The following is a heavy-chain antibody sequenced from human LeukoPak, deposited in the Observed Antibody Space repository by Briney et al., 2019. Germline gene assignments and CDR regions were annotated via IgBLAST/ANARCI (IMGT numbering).Heavy chain of an antibody. CDR3: ARDGTYTDYDPDFDI. CDR1: GFTFSRFW. V-gene: IGHV3-7*04. D-gene: IGHD5-12*01. Sequence: GGSLRLSCAASGFTFSRFWMSWVRQAPGKGLEWEANIKQDGSEKYYVDSVKGRFTISRDNAKNSLYLQMNSLRAEDTAVFYCARDGTYTDYDPDFDIWGQGTLVTVSS. J-gene: IGHJ4*02. CDR2: IKQDGSEK.